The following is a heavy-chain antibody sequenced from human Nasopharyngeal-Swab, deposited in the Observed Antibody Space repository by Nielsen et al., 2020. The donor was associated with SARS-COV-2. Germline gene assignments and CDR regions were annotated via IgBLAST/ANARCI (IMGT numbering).Heavy chain of an antibody. Sequence: GESLKISCAASGFTFSSYGMHWVRQAPGKGLEWVAVIWYDGSNKYYADSVKGRFTISRDNSKNTLYLQMNSLRAEDTAVYYCARDKASTEFYYYGMDVWGQGTTVTVSS. CDR3: ARDKASTEFYYYGMDV. CDR1: GFTFSSYG. V-gene: IGHV3-33*01. D-gene: IGHD1-14*01. J-gene: IGHJ6*02. CDR2: IWYDGSNK.